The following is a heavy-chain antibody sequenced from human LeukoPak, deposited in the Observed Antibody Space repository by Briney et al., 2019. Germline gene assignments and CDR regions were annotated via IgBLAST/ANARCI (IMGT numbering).Heavy chain of an antibody. CDR2: ISPSGGST. D-gene: IGHD2-2*01. V-gene: IGHV1-46*01. J-gene: IGHJ4*02. CDR1: GYTFTSNY. CDR3: ARDVGEYCSSTNCYASHY. Sequence: ASVKVSCKAFGYTFTSNYMHWVRQAPGQGPEWMGVISPSGGSTTYAQKFQGGVTMTRDTSITTAYMELSSLRSDDTAVYYCARDVGEYCSSTNCYASHYWGQGTLVTVSS.